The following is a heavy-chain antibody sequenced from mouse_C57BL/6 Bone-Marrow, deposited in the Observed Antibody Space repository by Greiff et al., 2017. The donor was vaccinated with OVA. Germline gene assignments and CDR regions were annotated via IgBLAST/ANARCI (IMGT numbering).Heavy chain of an antibody. D-gene: IGHD4-1*01. Sequence: QVQLQQPGAELVRPGSSVKLSCKASGYTFTSYWMHWVKQRPIQGLEWIGNIDPSDSEPHYNQKFKDKATLTVDKSSSTAYMQLSSLTSEDSAVYYCARRGVGRDYFDYWGQGTTLTVSS. J-gene: IGHJ2*01. CDR3: ARRGVGRDYFDY. CDR1: GYTFTSYW. CDR2: IDPSDSEP. V-gene: IGHV1-52*01.